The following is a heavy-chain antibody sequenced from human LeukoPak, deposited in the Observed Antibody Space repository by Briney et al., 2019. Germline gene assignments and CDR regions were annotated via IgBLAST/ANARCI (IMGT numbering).Heavy chain of an antibody. CDR2: ISSSSSYI. D-gene: IGHD2-15*01. CDR3: ARDYCSGGSCYRGWFDP. V-gene: IGHV3-21*01. J-gene: IGHJ5*02. Sequence: GGSLRLSCAASGFTFSSYSMNWVRQAPGKGLEWVSSISSSSSYIYYADSVKGRFTISRDNAKNSLYLQMNSLRAEDTAVYYCARDYCSGGSCYRGWFDPWGQGTLVTVSS. CDR1: GFTFSSYS.